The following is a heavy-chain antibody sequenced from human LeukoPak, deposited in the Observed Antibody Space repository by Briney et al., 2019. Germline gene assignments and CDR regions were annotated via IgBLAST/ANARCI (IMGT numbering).Heavy chain of an antibody. CDR3: ASTSYNWNYVFDY. D-gene: IGHD1-7*01. J-gene: IGHJ4*02. V-gene: IGHV5-51*01. CDR2: IYPGDSDT. CDR1: GYSFTSYW. Sequence: GESLKISCKGSGYSFTSYWIGWVRQMPGKGLEWMGIIYPGDSDTRYSPSFQGQVTISADKSISTAYLQWSSLKASDTAMYYCASTSYNWNYVFDYWGQGTLVTVSS.